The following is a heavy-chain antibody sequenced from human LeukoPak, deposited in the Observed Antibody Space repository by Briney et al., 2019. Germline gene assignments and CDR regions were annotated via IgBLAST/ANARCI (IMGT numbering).Heavy chain of an antibody. Sequence: GASVKVSCKASGGTFSSYAISWVRQAPGQGLEWMGGIIPIFGTANYAQKFQGRVTITADKSTSTAYMELSSLRSEDTAVYYCARSLPIYSGYDTTDDYWGQGTLVTVSS. CDR1: GGTFSSYA. J-gene: IGHJ4*02. CDR2: IIPIFGTA. V-gene: IGHV1-69*06. D-gene: IGHD5-12*01. CDR3: ARSLPIYSGYDTTDDY.